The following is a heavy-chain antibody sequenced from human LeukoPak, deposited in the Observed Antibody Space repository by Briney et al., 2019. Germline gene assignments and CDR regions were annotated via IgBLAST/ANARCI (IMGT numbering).Heavy chain of an antibody. J-gene: IGHJ3*02. V-gene: IGHV3-53*01. CDR3: ARALEEYDFWSGYYAHAFDI. D-gene: IGHD3-3*01. Sequence: GGSLRLSCAASGFTVSSNYMSWVRQAPGKGLEWVSVIYSGGSTYYADSVKGRFTISRDNSKNTLYLQMNSLRAEDTAVYYCARALEEYDFWSGYYAHAFDIWGQGTMVTVSS. CDR2: IYSGGST. CDR1: GFTVSSNY.